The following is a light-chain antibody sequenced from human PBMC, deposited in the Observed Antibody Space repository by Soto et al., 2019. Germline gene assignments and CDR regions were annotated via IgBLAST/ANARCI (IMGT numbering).Light chain of an antibody. V-gene: IGKV3-15*01. CDR2: GAS. J-gene: IGKJ1*01. CDR1: QSVSNN. Sequence: EIVMTQSPATLSASPGERATLSCRASQSVSNNLAWYHQKPGQAPRLLIYGASTRATGIPARFSGSGSGTEFPLTISSLQPEDFAVYYCQQYNNWWTFGQGTKVEIK. CDR3: QQYNNWWT.